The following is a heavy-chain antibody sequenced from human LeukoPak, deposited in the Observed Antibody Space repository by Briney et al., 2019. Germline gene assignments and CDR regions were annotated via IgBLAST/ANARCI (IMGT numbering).Heavy chain of an antibody. J-gene: IGHJ4*02. Sequence: GGSLRLSCAASGFTFSSYGMHWVRQAPGKGLEWVAVISYDGSNKYYADSVKGRFTISRDNSKNTLYLQMNSLRAEDTAVYYCAKVKKDSGYDYSRATNYYFDYWGQGTLVTVSS. V-gene: IGHV3-30*18. CDR3: AKVKKDSGYDYSRATNYYFDY. CDR1: GFTFSSYG. CDR2: ISYDGSNK. D-gene: IGHD5-12*01.